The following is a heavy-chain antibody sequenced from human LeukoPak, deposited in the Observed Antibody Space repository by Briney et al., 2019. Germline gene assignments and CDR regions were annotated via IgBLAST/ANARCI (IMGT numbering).Heavy chain of an antibody. J-gene: IGHJ4*02. Sequence: GGSLRLSCAASGFTFDDYAMHWVRQAPGKGLEWVSLISWDGGSTYYADSVKGRFTISRDNSKNSLYLQMNSLRAEDTALYYCAKGGRSSTSCPDYWGQGTLVTVSS. CDR3: AKGGRSSTSCPDY. CDR1: GFTFDDYA. D-gene: IGHD2-2*01. V-gene: IGHV3-43D*03. CDR2: ISWDGGST.